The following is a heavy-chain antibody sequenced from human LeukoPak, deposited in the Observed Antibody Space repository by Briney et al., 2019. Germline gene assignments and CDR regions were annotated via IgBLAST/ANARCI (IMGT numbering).Heavy chain of an antibody. V-gene: IGHV3-23*01. CDR1: GFTFSSYA. CDR2: ISGSGGST. J-gene: IGHJ3*02. D-gene: IGHD6-19*01. Sequence: GGSLRLSCAASGFTFSSYAMNWVRQAPGKGLEWVSAISGSGGSTYYADSVKGRFTISRDNSKNTLYVQMNSLRAEDTAVYYCASEGAAVAGASDAFDIWGQGTMVTVSP. CDR3: ASEGAAVAGASDAFDI.